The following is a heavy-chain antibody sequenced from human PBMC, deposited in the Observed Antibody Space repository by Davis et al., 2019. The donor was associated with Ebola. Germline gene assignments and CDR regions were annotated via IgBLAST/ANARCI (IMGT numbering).Heavy chain of an antibody. D-gene: IGHD2-2*02. CDR2: TSFDGSNR. CDR3: VKARSASWYSAGDY. V-gene: IGHV3-30*18. Sequence: GESLKISCAASGFTFSSYGMHWVRQAPGKGLEWVAVTSFDGSNRYYGDSVEGRFTISRDNSKDTLYLQMTSLRPEDTAVYYCVKARSASWYSAGDYWGQGTLVTVSS. CDR1: GFTFSSYG. J-gene: IGHJ4*02.